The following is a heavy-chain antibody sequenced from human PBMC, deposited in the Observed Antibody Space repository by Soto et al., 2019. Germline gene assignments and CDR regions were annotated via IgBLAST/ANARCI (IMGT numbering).Heavy chain of an antibody. CDR1: GFTFSNYW. CDR2: INSDGSSA. J-gene: IGHJ4*02. Sequence: EVQLVESGGGLVQPGGSLRLSCAASGFTFSNYWMHWVRQAPGKGLVWVSRINSDGSSASYADSVKGRFTISRDNAKNTLYLQMNSLRAEDTAVYYCARDTLELLYYFDYWGQGPLVTVSS. CDR3: ARDTLELLYYFDY. V-gene: IGHV3-74*01. D-gene: IGHD1-7*01.